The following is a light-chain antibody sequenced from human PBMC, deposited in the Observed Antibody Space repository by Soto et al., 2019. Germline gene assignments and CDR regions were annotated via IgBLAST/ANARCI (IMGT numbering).Light chain of an antibody. Sequence: EIVLTQSPGTLSLSPGERATLSCRASQSVRSNFLAWYQQKPGQAPRLHIYGASNRATGIPDRFSGSGSGTDFTLIISSLQPEDFATYYCQQSYTTPWTFVQGTKVDLK. J-gene: IGKJ1*01. CDR3: QQSYTTPWT. CDR2: GAS. CDR1: QSVRSNF. V-gene: IGKV3-20*01.